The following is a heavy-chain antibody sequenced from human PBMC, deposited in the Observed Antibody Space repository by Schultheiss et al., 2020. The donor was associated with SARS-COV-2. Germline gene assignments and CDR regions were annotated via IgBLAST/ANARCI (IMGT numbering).Heavy chain of an antibody. D-gene: IGHD4-23*01. V-gene: IGHV3-15*01. CDR3: TTDVTPDDYGGNSLFDY. CDR1: GFTFSNAW. J-gene: IGHJ4*02. Sequence: GESLKISCSASGFTFSNAWMSWVRQAPGKGLEWVGRIKSKTDGGTTDYAAPVKGRLTISRDDSKNTRYLQMNSLKTEDTAVCYCTTDVTPDDYGGNSLFDYWGQGTLVTVSS. CDR2: IKSKTDGGTT.